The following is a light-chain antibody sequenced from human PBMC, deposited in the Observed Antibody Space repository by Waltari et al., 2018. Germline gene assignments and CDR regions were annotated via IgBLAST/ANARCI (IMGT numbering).Light chain of an antibody. Sequence: DIVMTQSPVSLSVTPGEPASISCRSSQSLLHSNGYNYVDLHVQKPGQSPQLLIYVASKRASGVPDRFSGSGSGTDFTLKISRVEAEDVGVYYCMQTRETPQTFGQGTKVEIK. J-gene: IGKJ1*01. V-gene: IGKV2-28*01. CDR3: MQTRETPQT. CDR2: VAS. CDR1: QSLLHSNGYNY.